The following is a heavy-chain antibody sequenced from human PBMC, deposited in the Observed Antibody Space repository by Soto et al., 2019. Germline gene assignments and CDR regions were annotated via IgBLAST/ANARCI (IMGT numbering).Heavy chain of an antibody. D-gene: IGHD5-18*01. CDR1: GFTFSSYA. CDR3: ARDYSYGLDY. V-gene: IGHV3-30-3*01. CDR2: ISYDGSNK. J-gene: IGHJ4*02. Sequence: VGSLRLSCAASGFTFSSYAMHWVRQAPGKGLEWVAVISYDGSNKYYADSVKGRFTISRDNSKNTLYLQMNSLRAEDTAVYYRARDYSYGLDYCGQGTLVTVSS.